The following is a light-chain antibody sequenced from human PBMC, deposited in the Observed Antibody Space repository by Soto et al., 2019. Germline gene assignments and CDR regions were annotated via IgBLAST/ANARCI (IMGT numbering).Light chain of an antibody. J-gene: IGLJ3*02. CDR2: EVT. Sequence: QSVLTQPPSASGSPGQSVTSSCTGTSSDVGGYNYVSWHQQYPGRAPKLMIYEVTKRPSGVPDRFSGSKSGNTASLTVSGLQAEDEADYYCSSYAASNNFYFVFGGGTKVTVL. CDR1: SSDVGGYNY. CDR3: SSYAASNNFYFV. V-gene: IGLV2-8*01.